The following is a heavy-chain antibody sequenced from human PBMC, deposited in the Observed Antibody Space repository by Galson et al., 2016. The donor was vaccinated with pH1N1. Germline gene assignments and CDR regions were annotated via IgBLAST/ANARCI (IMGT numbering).Heavy chain of an antibody. CDR2: IYTSGGT. CDR3: AREYLVVGEGWQYGLDV. D-gene: IGHD2-2*01. Sequence: ETLSLTCTVSDGSLSSYYWNWIRQPAGKGLEWIERIYTSGGTSYNPSLKSRVTMSVDTSKNQFSLKLTSLTAADTAVYFCAREYLVVGEGWQYGLDVWGQGTTVTVSS. CDR1: DGSLSSYY. V-gene: IGHV4-4*07. J-gene: IGHJ6*02.